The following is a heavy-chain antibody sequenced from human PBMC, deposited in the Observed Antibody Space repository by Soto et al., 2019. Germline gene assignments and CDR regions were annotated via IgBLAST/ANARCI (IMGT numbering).Heavy chain of an antibody. D-gene: IGHD1-1*01. CDR1: GYTFTRYD. Sequence: ASVKVSCKASGYTFTRYDINWVRQATGQGLEWMGWMNPNSGNTGYAQKFQGRVTMTRNTSISTAYMELSSLRSEDTAVYYCARNYWKYIQLDYYYEMDVLGKGTTVTVSS. V-gene: IGHV1-8*01. CDR2: MNPNSGNT. CDR3: ARNYWKYIQLDYYYEMDV. J-gene: IGHJ6*04.